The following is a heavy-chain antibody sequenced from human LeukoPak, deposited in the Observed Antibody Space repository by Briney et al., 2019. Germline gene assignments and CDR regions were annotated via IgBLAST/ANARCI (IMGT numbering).Heavy chain of an antibody. D-gene: IGHD5-24*01. CDR2: INHSGST. Sequence: SETLSLTCAVYGGSFSGYYWSWIRQPPGKGLEWIGEINHSGSTNYNPSLKSRVTISVDTSKNQFSLKLSSVTAADTAVYYCARGWNWLQPFDYWGQGTLVTVSP. CDR3: ARGWNWLQPFDY. J-gene: IGHJ4*02. CDR1: GGSFSGYY. V-gene: IGHV4-34*01.